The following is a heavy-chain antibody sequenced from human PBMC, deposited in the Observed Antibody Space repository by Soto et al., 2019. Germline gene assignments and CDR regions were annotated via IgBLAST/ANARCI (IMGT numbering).Heavy chain of an antibody. Sequence: EVQLVESGGGLVKPGGSLRLSCAASGFTFSNFAMSWVRQAPGKGLEWVSSISSTSDFIYYADSLKGRVTISRDNAKSSLSLQINFLGAEDTAVYYCARGCYYAYWGQGTLVTVSS. J-gene: IGHJ4*02. V-gene: IGHV3-21*02. CDR3: ARGCYYAY. D-gene: IGHD2-15*01. CDR1: GFTFSNFA. CDR2: ISSTSDFI.